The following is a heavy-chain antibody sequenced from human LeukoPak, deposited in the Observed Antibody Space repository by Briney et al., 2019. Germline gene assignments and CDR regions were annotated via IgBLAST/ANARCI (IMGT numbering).Heavy chain of an antibody. CDR3: ARHRLRFLESAMDV. Sequence: PSETLSLTCAVSGYSISSGYYWGWIRQPPGKGLEWIGSIYHSGSTYYNPSLKSRVTISVDTSKNQFSLKLSSVTAADTAVYYCARHRLRFLESAMDVWGKGTTVTVPS. V-gene: IGHV4-38-2*01. CDR1: GYSISSGYY. J-gene: IGHJ6*03. CDR2: IYHSGST. D-gene: IGHD3-3*01.